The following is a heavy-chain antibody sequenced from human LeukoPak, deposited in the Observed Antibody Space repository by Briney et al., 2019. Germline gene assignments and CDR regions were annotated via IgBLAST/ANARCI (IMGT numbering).Heavy chain of an antibody. J-gene: IGHJ5*02. CDR3: ARADPLYDFWSGQTPTWFDP. CDR1: GYSISSGYY. V-gene: IGHV4-38-2*02. Sequence: SETLSLTCTVSGYSISSGYYWGWIRQPPGKGLEWIGNIYHSGSTYYNPSLKSRVTISVDTSKNQFSLKLSSVTAADTAVYYCARADPLYDFWSGQTPTWFDPWGQGTLVTVSS. D-gene: IGHD3-3*01. CDR2: IYHSGST.